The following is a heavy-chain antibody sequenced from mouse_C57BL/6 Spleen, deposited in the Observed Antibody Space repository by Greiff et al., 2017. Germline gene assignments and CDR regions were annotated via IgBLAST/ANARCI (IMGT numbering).Heavy chain of an antibody. CDR1: GFNIKNTY. V-gene: IGHV14-3*01. CDR2: INPANGNT. J-gene: IGHJ2*01. CDR3: ARSFITTVVATGCFDY. D-gene: IGHD1-1*01. Sequence: VQLQQPVAELVRPGASVKLSCTASGFNIKNTYMHWVKQRPEQGLEWIGRINPANGNTKYAPKFQGKATITADTSSNTAYLQLSSLTSEDTAIYYCARSFITTVVATGCFDYWGQGTTLTVSS.